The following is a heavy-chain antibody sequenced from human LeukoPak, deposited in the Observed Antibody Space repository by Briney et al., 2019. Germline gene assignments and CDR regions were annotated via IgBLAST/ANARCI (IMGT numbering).Heavy chain of an antibody. Sequence: PGGSPRLSCAASGFTFSDHYMAWIRQAPGKGLEWVSFISSSSGYANYADSVKGRFTISRDNAKNSLYLQMNSLRAEDTAVYYCARDQSIYGYEIFDYWGQGILVTVSS. V-gene: IGHV3-11*05. D-gene: IGHD5-12*01. CDR2: ISSSSGYA. J-gene: IGHJ4*02. CDR1: GFTFSDHY. CDR3: ARDQSIYGYEIFDY.